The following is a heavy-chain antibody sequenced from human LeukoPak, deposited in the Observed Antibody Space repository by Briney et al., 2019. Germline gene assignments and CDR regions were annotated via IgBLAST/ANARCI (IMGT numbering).Heavy chain of an antibody. J-gene: IGHJ4*02. CDR1: GYTFTHYY. D-gene: IGHD3-10*01. CDR2: MNPSGGTT. CDR3: AREGSTASGPPDY. V-gene: IGHV1-46*01. Sequence: ASVKVSCKAAGYTFTHYYMHWVRQAPGQGLEWMGIMNPSGGTTIYAQKFLGRVTMTTDTSTTTVYMELSSLRSEDTAVYYCAREGSTASGPPDYWGQGTLVTVSS.